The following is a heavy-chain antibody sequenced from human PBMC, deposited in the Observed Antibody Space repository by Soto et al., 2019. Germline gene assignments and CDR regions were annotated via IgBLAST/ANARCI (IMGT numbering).Heavy chain of an antibody. CDR3: ARDLGYCTNGVCYTSAQHY. J-gene: IGHJ4*02. D-gene: IGHD2-8*01. Sequence: ASVKVSCKASGYTFTSYYMHWVRQAPGQGLEWMGIINPSGGSTSYAQKFQGRVTMTRDTSTSTVYMELSSLRSEDTAVYYCARDLGYCTNGVCYTSAQHYWGQGTLVTVSS. CDR1: GYTFTSYY. V-gene: IGHV1-46*01. CDR2: INPSGGST.